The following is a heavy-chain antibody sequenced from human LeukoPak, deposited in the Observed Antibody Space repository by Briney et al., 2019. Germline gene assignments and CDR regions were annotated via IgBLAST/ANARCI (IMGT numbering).Heavy chain of an antibody. CDR2: IYSGGST. CDR3: ARVPTTVTTVYFDY. J-gene: IGHJ4*02. CDR1: GFTVSSNY. Sequence: GGSLRLSCAASGFTVSSNYMSWVRQAPGKGLEWVSVIYSGGSTYYADPVKGRFTISRDNSKNTLYLQMNSLRAEDTAVYYCARVPTTVTTVYFDYWGQGTLVTVSS. D-gene: IGHD4-17*01. V-gene: IGHV3-53*01.